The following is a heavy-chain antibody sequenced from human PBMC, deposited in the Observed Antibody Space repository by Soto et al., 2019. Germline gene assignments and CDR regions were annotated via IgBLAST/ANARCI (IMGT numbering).Heavy chain of an antibody. CDR3: ARYLLTGYDAFDI. CDR1: GFTFSDYY. J-gene: IGHJ3*02. D-gene: IGHD3-9*01. Sequence: GESLKISCAASGFTFSDYYMSWIRQAPGKGLEWVSYISSSSSYTNYADSVKGRFTISRDNAKNSLYLQMNSLRAEDTAVYYCARYLLTGYDAFDIWGQGTMVTVSS. V-gene: IGHV3-11*06. CDR2: ISSSSSYT.